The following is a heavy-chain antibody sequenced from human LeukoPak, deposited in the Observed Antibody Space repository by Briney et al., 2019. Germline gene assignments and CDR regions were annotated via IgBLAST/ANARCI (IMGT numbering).Heavy chain of an antibody. V-gene: IGHV4-4*02. CDR3: ARLWKPVYWFDP. Sequence: SGTLSLTCAVSGGSISSSNWWSWVRQPPGKGLEWIGSIYYSGSTYYNPSLKSRVTISVDTSKNQFSLKLSSVTAADTAVFYCARLWKPVYWFDPWGQGTLVTVSS. CDR1: GGSISSSNW. D-gene: IGHD1-1*01. J-gene: IGHJ5*02. CDR2: IYYSGST.